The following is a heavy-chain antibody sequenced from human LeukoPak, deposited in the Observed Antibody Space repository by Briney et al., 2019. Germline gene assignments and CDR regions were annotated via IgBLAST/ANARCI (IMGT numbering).Heavy chain of an antibody. CDR3: ARDRGVFSGSYPLYSFDY. V-gene: IGHV3-53*01. J-gene: IGHJ4*02. CDR1: GFTVSSSY. D-gene: IGHD1-26*01. Sequence: GGSLRLSCAASGFTVSSSYMSWVRQAPGKGLEWVSLIYSGGTTYYADSVKGRFTISRDDSKNTLYLQMNSLRAEDTAVYYCARDRGVFSGSYPLYSFDYWGQGTLVTVSS. CDR2: IYSGGTT.